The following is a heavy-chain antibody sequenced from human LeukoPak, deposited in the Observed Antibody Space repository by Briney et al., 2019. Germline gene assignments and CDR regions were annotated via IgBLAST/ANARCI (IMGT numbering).Heavy chain of an antibody. Sequence: GGSLRLSCAASGFTFSSYGMHWVRQAPGKGLEWVAVISYDGSSKYYADSVKGRFTISRENSKNTLYLQMNSLRAEDTAVYYCAKDRPRVRVVPAAILDYWGQGTLVTVSS. J-gene: IGHJ4*02. CDR3: AKDRPRVRVVPAAILDY. D-gene: IGHD2-2*01. V-gene: IGHV3-30*18. CDR1: GFTFSSYG. CDR2: ISYDGSSK.